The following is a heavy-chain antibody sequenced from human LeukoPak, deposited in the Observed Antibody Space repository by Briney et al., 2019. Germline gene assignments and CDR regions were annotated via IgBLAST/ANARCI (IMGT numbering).Heavy chain of an antibody. CDR1: GGTFSSYA. Sequence: EASVKVSCKASGGTFSSYAISWVRQAPGQGLEWMGRIIPILGIANYAQKFQGRVTITADKSTSTAYMELSSLRSEDTAVYYCARGDYYDSSGYYEYWGQGTLVTVSS. CDR3: ARGDYYDSSGYYEY. J-gene: IGHJ4*02. D-gene: IGHD3-22*01. CDR2: IIPILGIA. V-gene: IGHV1-69*04.